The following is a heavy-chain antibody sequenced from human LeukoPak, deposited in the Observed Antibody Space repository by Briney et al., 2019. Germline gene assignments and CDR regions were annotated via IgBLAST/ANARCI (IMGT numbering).Heavy chain of an antibody. CDR3: ARDLNYYYYYMDV. CDR1: GGSISSSSYY. V-gene: IGHV4-39*07. J-gene: IGHJ6*03. CDR2: IYHSGST. Sequence: SETLSLTCTVSGGSISSSSYYWGWIRQPPGKGLEWIGSIYHSGSTNYNPSLKSRVTISVDKSKNQFSLKLSSVTAADTAVYYCARDLNYYYYYMDVWGKGTTVTVSS.